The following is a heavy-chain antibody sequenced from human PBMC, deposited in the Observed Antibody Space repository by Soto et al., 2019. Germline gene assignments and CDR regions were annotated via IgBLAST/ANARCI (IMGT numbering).Heavy chain of an antibody. CDR3: ARPITRLKGKQQLARESGNFDY. D-gene: IGHD6-13*01. J-gene: IGHJ4*02. V-gene: IGHV3-21*01. CDR1: GFTFSSYS. CDR2: ISSSSSYI. Sequence: EVQLVESGGGLVKPGGSLRLSCAASGFTFSSYSMNWVRQAPGKGLEWVSSISSSSSYIYYADSVKGRFTISRDNAKNSLYLQMNSLRAEDTAVYYCARPITRLKGKQQLARESGNFDYWGQGTLVTVSS.